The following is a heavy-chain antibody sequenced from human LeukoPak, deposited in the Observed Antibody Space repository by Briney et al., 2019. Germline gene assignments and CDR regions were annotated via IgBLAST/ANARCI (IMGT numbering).Heavy chain of an antibody. Sequence: ETLSLTCAVYGGSFSGYYWSWIRQPPGKGLEWVSGMSGSGGSTYYADSVKGRFTISRDNSKNTLYFQMNSLRAEDTAVYYCARGWDLLDYWGQGTLVTVSS. J-gene: IGHJ4*02. D-gene: IGHD1-26*01. V-gene: IGHV3-23*01. CDR2: MSGSGGST. CDR3: ARGWDLLDY. CDR1: GGSFSGYY.